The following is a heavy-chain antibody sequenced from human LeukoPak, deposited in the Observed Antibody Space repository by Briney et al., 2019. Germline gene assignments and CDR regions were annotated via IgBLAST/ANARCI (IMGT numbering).Heavy chain of an antibody. CDR1: GGSISSYY. D-gene: IGHD2-21*02. J-gene: IGHJ6*04. Sequence: PETLSLTCTDSGGSISSYYWSWIRQPPGKGLEWIGYIYYSGSTNYNPSLKSRVTISVDTSKNQFSLKLSSVTAADTAVYYCARTLAYCGGDCYHLYYYYGMDVWGKGTTVTVSS. CDR2: IYYSGST. CDR3: ARTLAYCGGDCYHLYYYYGMDV. V-gene: IGHV4-59*01.